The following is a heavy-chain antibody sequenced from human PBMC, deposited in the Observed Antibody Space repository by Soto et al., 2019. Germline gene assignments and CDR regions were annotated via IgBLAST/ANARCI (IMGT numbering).Heavy chain of an antibody. CDR2: IYYSGST. J-gene: IGHJ4*02. D-gene: IGHD6-13*01. CDR1: GGSISSYY. Sequence: SETLSLTCTVSGGSISSYYWSWIRQPPGKGLEWIGYIYYSGSTNYNPSLKSRVTISVDTSKNQFSLKLSSVTAADTAVYYCARLGDSSSQRTHFDYWGQGTLVTVSS. V-gene: IGHV4-59*08. CDR3: ARLGDSSSQRTHFDY.